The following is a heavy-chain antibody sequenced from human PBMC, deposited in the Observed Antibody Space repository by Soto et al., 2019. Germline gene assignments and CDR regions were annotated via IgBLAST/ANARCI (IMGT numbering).Heavy chain of an antibody. D-gene: IGHD1-1*01. Sequence: QVQLVESGGGVVQPGRSLRLSCAASEFTFSSYGMHWVRQAPGKGLEWVAVISYDGSNKYYADSVKGRFTISRDNSKNTLYLQMNSLRAEDTAVYYCAKGGGELERLYAGWFDPWGQGTLVTVSS. CDR1: EFTFSSYG. CDR3: AKGGGELERLYAGWFDP. CDR2: ISYDGSNK. V-gene: IGHV3-30*18. J-gene: IGHJ5*02.